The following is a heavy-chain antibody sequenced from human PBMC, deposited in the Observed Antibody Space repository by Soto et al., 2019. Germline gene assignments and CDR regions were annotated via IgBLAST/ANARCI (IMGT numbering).Heavy chain of an antibody. CDR2: INHSGST. V-gene: IGHV4-34*01. D-gene: IGHD6-19*01. CDR3: ARARGAVAGRHYYYYGMDV. CDR1: GGSFSGYY. J-gene: IGHJ6*02. Sequence: QVQLQQWGAGLLKPSETLSLTCAVYGGSFSGYYWSWIRQPPGKGLEWIGEINHSGSTNYNPSLKSRVTTSVDKSKNQFSLKLSSVTAADTAVYYCARARGAVAGRHYYYYGMDVWGQGTTVTVSS.